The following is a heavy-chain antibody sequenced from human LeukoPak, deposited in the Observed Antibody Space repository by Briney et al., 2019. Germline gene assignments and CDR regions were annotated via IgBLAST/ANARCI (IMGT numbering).Heavy chain of an antibody. CDR3: ARVFYDSSGQTLHLPEDDY. D-gene: IGHD3-22*01. J-gene: IGHJ4*02. CDR1: GGTFSSYA. V-gene: IGHV1-69*13. CDR2: IIPIFGTA. Sequence: ASVTESCKSSGGTFSSYAISWVRQAPGQGLDWMGGIIPIFGTANYAQKFQGRVTITADESTSTAYMELSSLRSEDTAVYYCARVFYDSSGQTLHLPEDDYWGQGTLVTVCS.